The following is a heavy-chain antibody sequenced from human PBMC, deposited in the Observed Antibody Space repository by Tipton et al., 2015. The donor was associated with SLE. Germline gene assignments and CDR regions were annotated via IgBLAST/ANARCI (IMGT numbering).Heavy chain of an antibody. CDR1: GFTFTTYW. Sequence: SLRLSCAASGFTFTTYWMHWVRQAPGKGLVWVSRITSDGSTATYADSVKGRFTISRDNAKNTLYLQMNSLRAEDTAVYYCVRDLDYGESLDYWGQGTLVTVSS. J-gene: IGHJ4*02. D-gene: IGHD4-17*01. CDR3: VRDLDYGESLDY. V-gene: IGHV3-74*03. CDR2: ITSDGSTA.